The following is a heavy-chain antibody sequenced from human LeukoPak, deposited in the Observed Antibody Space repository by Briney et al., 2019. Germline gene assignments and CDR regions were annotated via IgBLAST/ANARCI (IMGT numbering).Heavy chain of an antibody. CDR3: AKDNLHQVTGRLFNY. CDR1: GFTFDDYA. Sequence: PGGSLRLSCAASGFTFDDYAMHWVRQAPGKGLEWVSGISWNSGSIGYADSVQGRFTISRDNAKNSLYLQMNSLRVEDTAFYYCAKDNLHQVTGRLFNYWGQGTLVTVSS. V-gene: IGHV3-9*01. D-gene: IGHD6-19*01. CDR2: ISWNSGSI. J-gene: IGHJ4*02.